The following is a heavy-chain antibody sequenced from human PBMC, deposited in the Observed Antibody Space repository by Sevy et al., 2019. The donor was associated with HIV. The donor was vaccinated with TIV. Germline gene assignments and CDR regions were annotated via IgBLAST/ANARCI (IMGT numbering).Heavy chain of an antibody. D-gene: IGHD3-10*01. V-gene: IGHV3-66*01. CDR3: ARGKRGNGLALNY. J-gene: IGHJ4*02. CDR1: GFTVNSNY. CDR2: IHSDDTT. Sequence: GSLRLSCAASGFTVNSNYMTWVRQAPGKGLEGVSVIHSDDTTYHADSVKDRFTISRDNFKNTLYLHMSSLRAEDTAVYYCARGKRGNGLALNYWGPGTLVTVSP.